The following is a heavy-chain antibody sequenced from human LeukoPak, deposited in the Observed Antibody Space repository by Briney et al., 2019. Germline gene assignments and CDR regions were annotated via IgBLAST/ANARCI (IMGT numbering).Heavy chain of an antibody. CDR2: ISGTGGGT. J-gene: IGHJ4*02. D-gene: IGHD6-13*01. V-gene: IGHV3-23*01. CDR1: GFTFSSYG. CDR3: ATATSYSSSWYAFNF. Sequence: GGSLRLSCAASGFTFSSYGMHWVRQAPGKGLEWVSAISGTGGGTYYADSVKGRFTISRDNPKNTLYLQMNSLRAEDTAVYYCATATSYSSSWYAFNFWGQGTLVTVSS.